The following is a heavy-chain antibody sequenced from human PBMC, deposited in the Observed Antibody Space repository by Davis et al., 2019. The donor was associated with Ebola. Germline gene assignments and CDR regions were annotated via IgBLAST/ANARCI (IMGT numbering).Heavy chain of an antibody. J-gene: IGHJ4*02. D-gene: IGHD4-11*01. CDR2: IYTSGST. Sequence: SETLSLTCTVSGGSISSGSYYWSWIRQPAGKGLEWIGRIYTSGSTSYNPSLKSRVTMSIDTSKNQFSLKVDSVTAADTAVYYCARRASNYNYFDYWGQGALVTVSS. CDR3: ARRASNYNYFDY. CDR1: GGSISSGSYY. V-gene: IGHV4-61*02.